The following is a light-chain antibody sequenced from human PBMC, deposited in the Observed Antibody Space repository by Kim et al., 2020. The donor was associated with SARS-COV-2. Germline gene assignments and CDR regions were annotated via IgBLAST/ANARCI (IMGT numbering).Light chain of an antibody. Sequence: EIVMTQSPATLSVSPGERATLSCRASQSVTTKLAWYQQKPGQAPRLLIYGASTRATGIPARFSGSGSGTEFTLTISSLQSEDFAVYYCQQYNNWATFGQGTKLEI. CDR3: QQYNNWAT. J-gene: IGKJ1*01. V-gene: IGKV3-15*01. CDR1: QSVTTK. CDR2: GAS.